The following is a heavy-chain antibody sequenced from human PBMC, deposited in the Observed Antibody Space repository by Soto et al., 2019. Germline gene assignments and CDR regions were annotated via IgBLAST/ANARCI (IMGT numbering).Heavy chain of an antibody. CDR3: ARHRSGSYYNDYYYMDV. Sequence: SETLSLTCTVSGGSISSSSYYWGWIRQPPGKGLEWIGSIYYSGSTYYNPSLKSRVTISVDTSKNQFSLKLSSVTAADTAVYYCARHRSGSYYNDYYYMDVWGKGTTVTVSS. J-gene: IGHJ6*03. CDR1: GGSISSSSYY. CDR2: IYYSGST. V-gene: IGHV4-39*01. D-gene: IGHD3-10*01.